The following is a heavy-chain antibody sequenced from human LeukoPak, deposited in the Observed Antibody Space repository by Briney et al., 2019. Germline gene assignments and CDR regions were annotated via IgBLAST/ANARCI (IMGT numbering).Heavy chain of an antibody. D-gene: IGHD3-10*01. V-gene: IGHV1-8*02. CDR3: VRDGEGVAISVNYWFDP. J-gene: IGHJ5*02. CDR1: GGTFSSYA. CDR2: MNPNNGNT. Sequence: ASVKVSCKASGGTFSSYAISWVRQASGQGFEWMGWMNPNNGNTGYAQKFQGRVTMTRDTSISTAYMELRDLTSEDTAVYYCVRDGEGVAISVNYWFDPWGQGTLATVSS.